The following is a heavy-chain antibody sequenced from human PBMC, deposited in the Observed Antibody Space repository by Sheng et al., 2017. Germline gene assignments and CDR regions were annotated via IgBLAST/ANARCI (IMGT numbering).Heavy chain of an antibody. J-gene: IGHJ5*02. V-gene: IGHV1-69*13. Sequence: QVQLVQSGAEVKKPGSSVKVSCKASGGTFSSYAISWVRQAPGQGLEWMGGIIPIFGTANYAQKFQGRVTITADESTSTAYMELSSLRSEDTAVYYCARGFWDYGSGSYYVGWFDPWGQGTLVTVSS. CDR2: IIPIFGTA. CDR3: ARGFWDYGSGSYYVGWFDP. CDR1: GGTFSSYA. D-gene: IGHD3-10*01.